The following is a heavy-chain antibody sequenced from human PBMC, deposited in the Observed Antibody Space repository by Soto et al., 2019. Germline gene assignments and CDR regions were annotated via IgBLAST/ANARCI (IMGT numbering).Heavy chain of an antibody. J-gene: IGHJ4*02. CDR2: IYYSGST. CDR3: ARDHGSGSPY. CDR1: GGPISSSSYY. D-gene: IGHD3-10*01. V-gene: IGHV4-39*02. Sequence: SETLSLTCTVSGGPISSSSYYWGWIRQPPGKGLEWIGSIYYSGSTYYNPFLKSRVTISVDTSKNQFSLKLSSVTAADTAVYYCARDHGSGSPYWGQGTLVTVSS.